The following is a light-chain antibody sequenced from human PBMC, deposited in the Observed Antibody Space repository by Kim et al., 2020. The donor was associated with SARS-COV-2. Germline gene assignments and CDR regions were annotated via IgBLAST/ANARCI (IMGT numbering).Light chain of an antibody. CDR1: QSITSNF. CDR3: HQYATSPRT. J-gene: IGKJ1*01. Sequence: EIVLTQSPGTLSLSPGERATLSCRASQSITSNFLAWYQQKPGQAPRLLIYTASSRATGIPDRFSGSGSGTDFTLTISRLEPEDFAVYYCHQYATSPRTFGQGTKVDIK. V-gene: IGKV3-20*01. CDR2: TAS.